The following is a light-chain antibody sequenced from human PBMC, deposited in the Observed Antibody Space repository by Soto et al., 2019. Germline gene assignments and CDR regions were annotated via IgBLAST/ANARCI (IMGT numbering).Light chain of an antibody. CDR2: KAS. CDR1: QSISSW. CDR3: QQSYSTPFT. V-gene: IGKV1-5*03. Sequence: DIQMTQSPSTLSASVGDRVTITCRASQSISSWLAWYQRKPGKAPKLLIYKASSLESGVPSRFSGSGSGTDFTLTISSLQPEDFATYYCQQSYSTPFTFGPGTKVDIK. J-gene: IGKJ3*01.